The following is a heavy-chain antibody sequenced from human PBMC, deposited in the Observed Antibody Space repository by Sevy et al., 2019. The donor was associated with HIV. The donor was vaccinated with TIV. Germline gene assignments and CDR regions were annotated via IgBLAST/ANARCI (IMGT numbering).Heavy chain of an antibody. D-gene: IGHD3-22*01. V-gene: IGHV1-24*01. CDR2: FDPEDGET. CDR1: GYTLTELS. Sequence: ASVKVSCKVSGYTLTELSMHWVRQAPGKGLEWMGGFDPEDGETIYAQKFQGRVTMTEDTSTDTAYMELSSLRSEDTAVYYCATDKDYYDSSGYYPRYFDNWGQGTLVTVSS. CDR3: ATDKDYYDSSGYYPRYFDN. J-gene: IGHJ4*02.